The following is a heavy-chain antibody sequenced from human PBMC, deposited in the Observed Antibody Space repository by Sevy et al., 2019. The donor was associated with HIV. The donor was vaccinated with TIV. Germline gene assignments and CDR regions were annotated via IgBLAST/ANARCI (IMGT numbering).Heavy chain of an antibody. J-gene: IGHJ3*02. CDR2: IWYDGSNK. CDR3: ARPYSSSWYTLYASDI. CDR1: GFTFSSYG. D-gene: IGHD6-13*01. V-gene: IGHV3-33*01. Sequence: GGSLRLSCAASGFTFSSYGMHWVRQAPGKGLEWVAVIWYDGSNKYYADSVKGRFTISRDNSKNTLYLQMNSLRAEDTAVYYCARPYSSSWYTLYASDIWGQGTMVTVSS.